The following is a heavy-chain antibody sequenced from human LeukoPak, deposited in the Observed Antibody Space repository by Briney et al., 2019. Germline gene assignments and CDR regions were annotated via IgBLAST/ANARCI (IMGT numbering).Heavy chain of an antibody. CDR3: ARSQYELSYFDY. Sequence: GASVKDSCKASGYTFTGYYLHWVRQAPGQGLEWMGWINPNTGGTNYAQKFQGRVTMTRDTSISIAYMELSRLRSDDPAVYYCARSQYELSYFDYWGQGTLVTVSS. CDR1: GYTFTGYY. CDR2: INPNTGGT. J-gene: IGHJ4*02. V-gene: IGHV1-2*02. D-gene: IGHD1-26*01.